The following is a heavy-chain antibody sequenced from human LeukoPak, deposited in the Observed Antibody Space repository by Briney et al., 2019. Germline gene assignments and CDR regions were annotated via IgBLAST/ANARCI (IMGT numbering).Heavy chain of an antibody. Sequence: PGGSLRLSCVVSGFTLSRHWMTWVRQAPGKGLEWVANIKQDGSEKHYVDSVQGRFTISRDNAKNSLYLQMNSLRAEDTAVYYCARDVGYDSSGSYPYYFDYWGLGTLVTVSS. J-gene: IGHJ4*02. CDR1: GFTLSRHW. D-gene: IGHD3-22*01. V-gene: IGHV3-7*05. CDR2: IKQDGSEK. CDR3: ARDVGYDSSGSYPYYFDY.